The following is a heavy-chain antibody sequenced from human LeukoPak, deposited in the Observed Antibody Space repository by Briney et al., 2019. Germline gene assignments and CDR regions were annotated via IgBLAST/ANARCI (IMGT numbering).Heavy chain of an antibody. Sequence: GGSLRLSCAASGFTFSSYGMHWVRQAPGKGLEWVAFIRYDGSNKYYADPVKGRFTISRDNSKNTLYLQMNSLRAEDTAVYYCAKAHPDYGDFGMNDYWGQGTLVTVSS. CDR2: IRYDGSNK. D-gene: IGHD4-17*01. V-gene: IGHV3-30*02. CDR1: GFTFSSYG. CDR3: AKAHPDYGDFGMNDY. J-gene: IGHJ4*02.